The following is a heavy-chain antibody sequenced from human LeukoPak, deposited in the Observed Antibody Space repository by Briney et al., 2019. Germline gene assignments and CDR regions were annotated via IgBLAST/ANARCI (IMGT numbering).Heavy chain of an antibody. Sequence: ASVKVSCKASGYTFTSYYMHWVRQAPGQGLEWMGWINPNSGGTNYAQKFQGRVTMTRDTSISTAYMELSRLRSDDTAVYYCARDSVEYSSSPDYWGQGTLVTVSS. CDR1: GYTFTSYY. D-gene: IGHD6-6*01. CDR3: ARDSVEYSSSPDY. CDR2: INPNSGGT. V-gene: IGHV1-2*02. J-gene: IGHJ4*02.